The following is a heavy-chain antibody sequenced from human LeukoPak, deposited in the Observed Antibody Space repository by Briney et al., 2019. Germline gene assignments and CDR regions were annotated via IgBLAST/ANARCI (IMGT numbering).Heavy chain of an antibody. V-gene: IGHV3-43*01. CDR1: EFTFDDYT. CDR2: ISWDGGST. CDR3: AKDYYGSGSYSFYFDY. J-gene: IGHJ4*02. Sequence: GGSLRLSCAATEFTFDDYTMHWVRQAAGKGLEWVTLISWDGGSTYYADSVKGRFTISRDNSKNSLYLQMNSLRTEDTALYYCAKDYYGSGSYSFYFDYWGQGTLVTVSS. D-gene: IGHD3-10*01.